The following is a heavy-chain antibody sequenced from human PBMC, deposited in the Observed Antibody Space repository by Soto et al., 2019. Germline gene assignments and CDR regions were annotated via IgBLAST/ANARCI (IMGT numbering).Heavy chain of an antibody. Sequence: ASVKVSCKAIGYSFTSHYMHWVRQAPGQGLEWMGTIYPGGVNIGYAQKFKGRVTMTKDTSTSTVYMELNSLTSEDTAVYYCAREKSGYYDYWGQGTLVTSPQ. CDR2: IYPGGVNI. V-gene: IGHV1-46*01. D-gene: IGHD3-3*01. CDR1: GYSFTSHY. J-gene: IGHJ4*02. CDR3: AREKSGYYDY.